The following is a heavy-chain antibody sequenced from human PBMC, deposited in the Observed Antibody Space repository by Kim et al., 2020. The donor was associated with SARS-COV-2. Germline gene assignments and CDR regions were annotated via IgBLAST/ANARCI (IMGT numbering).Heavy chain of an antibody. D-gene: IGHD3-10*01. V-gene: IGHV3-23*01. CDR3: AKDGGRIINAFDI. CDR1: GFTFSSYG. Sequence: GGSLRLSCAASGFTFSSYGMSWVRQAPGKGLEWVSAISGSGGSTYYADSVNGRFTISRDNSKNTLYLQMNSLRAEDTAVYYCAKDGGRIINAFDIWGQGTMVTVSS. J-gene: IGHJ3*02. CDR2: ISGSGGST.